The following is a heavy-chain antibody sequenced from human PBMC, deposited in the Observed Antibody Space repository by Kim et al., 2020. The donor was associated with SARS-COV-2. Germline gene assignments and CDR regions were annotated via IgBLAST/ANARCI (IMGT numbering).Heavy chain of an antibody. D-gene: IGHD6-6*01. CDR3: ARSQYSSSYRNQVTNWFDP. V-gene: IGHV1-18*01. CDR2: ISAYNGNT. CDR1: GYTFTSYG. J-gene: IGHJ5*02. Sequence: ASVKVSCKASGYTFTSYGISWVRQAPGQGLEWMGWISAYNGNTNYAQKLQGRVTMTTDTSTSTAYMELRSLRSDDTAVYYCARSQYSSSYRNQVTNWFDPWGPGTLVTVSS.